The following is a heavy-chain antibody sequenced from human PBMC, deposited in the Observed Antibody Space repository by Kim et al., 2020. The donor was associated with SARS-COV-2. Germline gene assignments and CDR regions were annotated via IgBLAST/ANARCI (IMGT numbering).Heavy chain of an antibody. CDR1: GFTFSSYW. CDR3: ARVYDYGSGSGAFDI. CDR2: IKQDGSEK. V-gene: IGHV3-7*01. J-gene: IGHJ3*02. D-gene: IGHD3-10*01. Sequence: GGSLRLSCAASGFTFSSYWMSWVRQAPGKGLEWVANIKQDGSEKYYVDSVKGRFTISRDNAKNSLYLQMNSLRAEDTAVYYCARVYDYGSGSGAFDIWGQGTMVTVSS.